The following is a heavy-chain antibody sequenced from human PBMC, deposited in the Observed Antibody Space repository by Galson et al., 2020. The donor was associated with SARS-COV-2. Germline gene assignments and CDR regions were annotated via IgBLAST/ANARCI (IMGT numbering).Heavy chain of an antibody. D-gene: IGHD3-22*01. CDR1: GMSLSSSGAG. J-gene: IGHJ3*02. Sequence: SGPTLVKPTQTLTLTRTFSGMSLSSSGAGVGWIRQPPGKALEWPALIYCIDDKRYRPSLKSRLTITKDTSKNQVVLTMTNMDPVDTATYYCARQFYYDSPDAFDIWGQGTMVTVSA. CDR2: IYCIDDK. V-gene: IGHV2-5*01. CDR3: ARQFYYDSPDAFDI.